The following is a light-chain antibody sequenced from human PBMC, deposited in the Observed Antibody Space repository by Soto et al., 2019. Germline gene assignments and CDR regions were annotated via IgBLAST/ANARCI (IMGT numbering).Light chain of an antibody. CDR1: QNIDKW. Sequence: DIQMTQSPSSVYASVGDSVTITCRASQNIDKWLAWYQQKPGKAPNLLIYEVSTLQTGVQSRFSVSGSGTDFALTISGLQTEDFATYYCLQANGFPVTFGPGTKLDI. CDR2: EVS. J-gene: IGKJ3*01. V-gene: IGKV1D-12*01. CDR3: LQANGFPVT.